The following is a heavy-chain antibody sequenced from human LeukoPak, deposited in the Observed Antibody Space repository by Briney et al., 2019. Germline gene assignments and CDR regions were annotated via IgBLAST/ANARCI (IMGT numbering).Heavy chain of an antibody. CDR2: INPNSGGT. D-gene: IGHD3-22*01. CDR1: GYTFTGYY. V-gene: IGHV1-2*02. J-gene: IGHJ4*02. CDR3: AFTYYYDSSGYSLGY. Sequence: ASVKVSCKASGYTFTGYYMHWVRQAPGQGLGWMGWINPNSGGTNYAQKFQGRVTMTRDTSISTAYMELSRLRSDDTAVYYCAFTYYYDSSGYSLGYWGQGTLVTVSS.